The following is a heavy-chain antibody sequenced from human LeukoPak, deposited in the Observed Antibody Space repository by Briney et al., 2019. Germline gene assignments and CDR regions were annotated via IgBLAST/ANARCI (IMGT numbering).Heavy chain of an antibody. CDR3: VRGQADFDY. CDR1: GFTFSSYS. V-gene: IGHV3-48*04. CDR2: ISSSSRTT. J-gene: IGHJ4*02. Sequence: GGSLRLSCAASGFTFSSYSMNWVRQAPGKGLEWVSYISSSSRTTHYADSVKGRFTISRDNAKNSLYLQMNSLRAEDTAVYYCVRGQADFDYGGQGTLVTVSA.